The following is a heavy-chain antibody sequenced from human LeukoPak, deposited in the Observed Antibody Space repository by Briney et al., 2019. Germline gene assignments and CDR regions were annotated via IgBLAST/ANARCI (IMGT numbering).Heavy chain of an antibody. V-gene: IGHV3-30*18. CDR1: GFTFSSYG. J-gene: IGHJ4*02. Sequence: PWGSLRLSCAASGFTFSSYGMHWVRQAPGKGLEWVAVISYDGSNKYYAVSVKGRFTISRDNSKNTLYLQMNSLRAEDTAVYYCAKGYSNYLDYWGQGTPVTVSS. CDR2: ISYDGSNK. CDR3: AKGYSNYLDY. D-gene: IGHD4-11*01.